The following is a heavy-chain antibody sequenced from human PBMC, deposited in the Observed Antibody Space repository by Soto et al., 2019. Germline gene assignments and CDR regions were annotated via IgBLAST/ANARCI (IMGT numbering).Heavy chain of an antibody. Sequence: QVQLVESGGGVVQPGRSLRLSCAASGFTFSSYGMHWVSQAPGKGLEWVAVISYDGSNKYYADSVKGRFTISRDNSKNTLYLLMNSLRAEDTAVYYCARVSGSTVTTRGDYGMDVRGQGTTVTVSS. J-gene: IGHJ6*02. D-gene: IGHD4-17*01. CDR2: ISYDGSNK. CDR3: ARVSGSTVTTRGDYGMDV. CDR1: GFTFSSYG. V-gene: IGHV3-30*03.